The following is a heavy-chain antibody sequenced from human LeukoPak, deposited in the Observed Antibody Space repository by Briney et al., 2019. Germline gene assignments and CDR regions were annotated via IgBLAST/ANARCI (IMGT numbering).Heavy chain of an antibody. CDR3: ARLTSYGSKYGTPDQ. D-gene: IGHD5-18*01. J-gene: IGHJ4*02. CDR1: GFTFSTYS. Sequence: RGSLRLSCAASGFTFSTYSMTWVRQAPGKGLEWVSSLSSDGTYMYYADSVKGRFTISRDNAKNSLYLQMNSLRAEDTAVYYCARLTSYGSKYGTPDQWGQGTLVSVSS. V-gene: IGHV3-21*01. CDR2: LSSDGTYM.